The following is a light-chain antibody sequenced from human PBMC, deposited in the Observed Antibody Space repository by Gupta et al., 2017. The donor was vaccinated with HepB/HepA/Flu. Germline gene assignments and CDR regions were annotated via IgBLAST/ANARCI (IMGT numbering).Light chain of an antibody. Sequence: EIVVTQSPGTLSLSPGDRATLSCRASQSVSSSYLAWEQQKPGQTPRLLIYGASSRAMSSTDRFCGCGEERDLTRASSIRENEDCAGYYGQYDCSSDTFGQGTRLEIK. CDR2: GAS. V-gene: IGKV3-20*01. J-gene: IGKJ5*01. CDR3: QYDCSSDT. CDR1: QSVSSSY.